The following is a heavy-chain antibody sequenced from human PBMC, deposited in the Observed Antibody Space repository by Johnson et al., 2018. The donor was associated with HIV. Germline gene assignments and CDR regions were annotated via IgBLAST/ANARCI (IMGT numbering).Heavy chain of an antibody. J-gene: IGHJ3*02. CDR2: IRYDGSEK. D-gene: IGHD3-16*01. V-gene: IGHV3-30*02. CDR1: RFTFSSYG. CDR3: ARGRPWGWELRRDAFDI. Sequence: QVQLVESGGGVVQPGGSLRLSCAASRFTFSSYGMHWVRQAPGKGLEWVTFIRYDGSEKYFADSVKGRFTISRDNAKNTLYLQMNSLRDEDTALYYCARGRPWGWELRRDAFDIWGQGTMVTVSS.